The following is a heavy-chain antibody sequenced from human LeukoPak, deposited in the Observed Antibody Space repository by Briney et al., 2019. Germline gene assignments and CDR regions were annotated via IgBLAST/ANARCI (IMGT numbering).Heavy chain of an antibody. V-gene: IGHV3-64D*06. Sequence: AGGSLRLSCSASGFTFSSYAMHWVRQAPGKGLEYVSAISSNGGSTYYADSVKGRFTITRDNSKNTLYLQMSSLRAEDTAVYYCVNRQVYDILTGDAFDIWGQGTMVTVSS. CDR2: ISSNGGST. D-gene: IGHD3-9*01. CDR3: VNRQVYDILTGDAFDI. J-gene: IGHJ3*02. CDR1: GFTFSSYA.